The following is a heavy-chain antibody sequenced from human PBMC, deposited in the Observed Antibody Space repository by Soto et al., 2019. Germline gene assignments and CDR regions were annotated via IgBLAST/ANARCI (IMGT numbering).Heavy chain of an antibody. CDR2: IYYSGST. J-gene: IGHJ4*02. CDR1: GGSISSYY. D-gene: IGHD5-18*01. CDR3: ARSKGIQLWSYYFDY. V-gene: IGHV4-59*08. Sequence: PSETLSLTCTVSGGSISSYYWSWIRQPPGKGLEWIGYIYYSGSTNYNPSLKSRVTISVDTSKNQFSLRLSSVTAADTAVYYCARSKGIQLWSYYFDYWGQGTLVTVSS.